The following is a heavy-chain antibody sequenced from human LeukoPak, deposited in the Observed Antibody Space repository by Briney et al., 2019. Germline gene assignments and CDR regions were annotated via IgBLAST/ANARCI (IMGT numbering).Heavy chain of an antibody. CDR1: GYTFTSYY. CDR3: ARSGSRLVWFGETMGYCDY. D-gene: IGHD3-10*01. V-gene: IGHV1-46*01. CDR2: INPSGGST. J-gene: IGHJ4*02. Sequence: ASVKVSCKASGYTFTSYYMHWVRQAPGQGLEWMGIINPSGGSTSYAQKFQGRVTMTRDTSTSTVYMELSSLRSEDTAVYYCARSGSRLVWFGETMGYCDYWGQGTLVTVSS.